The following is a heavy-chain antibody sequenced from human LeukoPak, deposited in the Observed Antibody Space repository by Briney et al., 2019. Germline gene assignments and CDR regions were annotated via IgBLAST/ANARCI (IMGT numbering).Heavy chain of an antibody. CDR1: GFTISSNY. V-gene: IGHV3-53*01. Sequence: GGSLRLSCAASGFTISSNYMSWVRQAPGKGLDSSTSIYSGGSTYYADSVKGRFIISRDNSKNTLYLQMNSLRAEDTAVYYCARGRYGSGSYYNSWFDPWGWGTLVPVSS. CDR3: ARGRYGSGSYYNSWFDP. D-gene: IGHD3-10*01. CDR2: IYSGGST. J-gene: IGHJ5*02.